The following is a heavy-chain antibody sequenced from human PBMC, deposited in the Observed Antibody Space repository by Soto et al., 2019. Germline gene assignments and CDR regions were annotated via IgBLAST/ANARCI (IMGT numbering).Heavy chain of an antibody. CDR2: IYYSGST. D-gene: IGHD3-22*01. V-gene: IGHV4-31*03. J-gene: IGHJ3*02. Sequence: SETLSLTCTVSGGSISSGGYYWSWIRQHPGKGLEWIGYIYYSGSTYYNPSLKSRVTISVDTSKNQFSLKLSSVTAADTAVYYCAKGDYYDSSGYYGAFDIWGQGTMVT. CDR1: GGSISSGGYY. CDR3: AKGDYYDSSGYYGAFDI.